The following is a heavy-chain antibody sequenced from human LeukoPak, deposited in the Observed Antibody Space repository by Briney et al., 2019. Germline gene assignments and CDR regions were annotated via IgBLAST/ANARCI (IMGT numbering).Heavy chain of an antibody. J-gene: IGHJ4*02. CDR3: AKVGIEQWLSQGQFFDY. Sequence: PGGSLRLSCAASGFTFSRYAMSWVRQAPGKGLQWVSQIDGSGGAIYYADSVRGRFTISRDNSKNTLFLEMNSLRAEDTAVYYCAKVGIEQWLSQGQFFDYWGQGTLVTVSS. CDR2: IDGSGGAI. CDR1: GFTFSRYA. V-gene: IGHV3-23*01. D-gene: IGHD6-19*01.